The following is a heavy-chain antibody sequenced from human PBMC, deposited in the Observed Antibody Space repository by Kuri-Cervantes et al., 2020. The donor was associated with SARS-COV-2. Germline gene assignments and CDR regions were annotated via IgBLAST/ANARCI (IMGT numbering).Heavy chain of an antibody. CDR3: ARGYSLIDY. Sequence: SETLSLTCTASGGSISSYYWSWIRQPPGKGLVWIGYTYYSGSTNYNPSLKSRLTISVDTSKNQFSLKLSSVTAADTAVYYCARGYSLIDYWGQGTLVTVSS. D-gene: IGHD5-18*01. J-gene: IGHJ4*02. CDR2: TYYSGST. CDR1: GGSISSYY. V-gene: IGHV4-59*01.